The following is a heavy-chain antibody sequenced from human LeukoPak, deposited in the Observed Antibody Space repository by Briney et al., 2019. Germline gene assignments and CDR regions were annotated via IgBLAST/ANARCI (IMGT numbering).Heavy chain of an antibody. V-gene: IGHV3-30-3*01. D-gene: IGHD1-20*01. CDR3: ARDPGYNWNDVGPFDY. Sequence: GGSLRLSCEASGFTFSSYAMHWVRQTPGKGLEWVAVISYDGSKKYYADSVKGRFIISRDNSKNTLYLQMNSLRAEDTAVYYCARDPGYNWNDVGPFDYWGQGTLVTVSS. CDR2: ISYDGSKK. J-gene: IGHJ4*02. CDR1: GFTFSSYA.